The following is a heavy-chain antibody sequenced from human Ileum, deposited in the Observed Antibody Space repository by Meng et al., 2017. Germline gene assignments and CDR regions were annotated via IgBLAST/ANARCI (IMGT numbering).Heavy chain of an antibody. J-gene: IGHJ4*02. CDR2: IDSSGIT. Sequence: GSLRLSCTVSSGSINNSYWSWIRQPAGKGLEWIGRIDSSGITDSNPSLKSRVTMSAETSKNQVYLKLSSVTAADTAVYYCARGYGSFTREAFDYWGQGTLVTVSS. V-gene: IGHV4-4*07. CDR1: SGSINNSY. D-gene: IGHD3-10*01. CDR3: ARGYGSFTREAFDY.